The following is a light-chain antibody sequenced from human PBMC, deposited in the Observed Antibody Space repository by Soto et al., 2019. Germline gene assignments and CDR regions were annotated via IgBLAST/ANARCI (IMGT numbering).Light chain of an antibody. J-gene: IGLJ2*01. V-gene: IGLV2-14*01. CDR2: DVS. CDR3: SSYSSSSTPLV. CDR1: NRDVGGYNY. Sequence: QSALTQPASVSGPPGQSITISCTGTNRDVGGYNYVSWYQQHPGKAPKLMIYDVSNRPSGVSNRFSGSKSGNTASLTISGLQAEDEADYYCSSYSSSSTPLVFGGGTKLTVL.